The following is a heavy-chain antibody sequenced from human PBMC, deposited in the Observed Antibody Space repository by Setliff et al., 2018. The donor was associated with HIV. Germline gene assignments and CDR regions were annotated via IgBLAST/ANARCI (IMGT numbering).Heavy chain of an antibody. V-gene: IGHV4-4*02. CDR3: ARRRDGYNLIDY. D-gene: IGHD5-12*01. Sequence: SETLSLTCAVSGGSIRTGDWWSWVRQSPGKGLEWIGEMSHSGSAAYNPSLRSRVTMSLDKSNNQFSLKLNSVTAADTAIYYCARRRDGYNLIDYWGQGTLVTVSS. J-gene: IGHJ4*02. CDR2: MSHSGSA. CDR1: GGSIRTGDW.